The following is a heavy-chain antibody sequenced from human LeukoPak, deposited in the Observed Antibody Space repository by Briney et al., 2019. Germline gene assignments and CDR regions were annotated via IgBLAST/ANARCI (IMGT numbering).Heavy chain of an antibody. J-gene: IGHJ4*02. CDR1: GFTVSSNY. V-gene: IGHV3-53*01. Sequence: GGSLRLSCAASGFTVSSNYMSWVRQAPGKGLEWVSVFYSVGSTYYADSVKGRFTISRDNSKSTLYLQMNSLRAEDTAVYYCARGLDYGDYFDCWGQGTLVTVSS. D-gene: IGHD4-17*01. CDR3: ARGLDYGDYFDC. CDR2: FYSVGST.